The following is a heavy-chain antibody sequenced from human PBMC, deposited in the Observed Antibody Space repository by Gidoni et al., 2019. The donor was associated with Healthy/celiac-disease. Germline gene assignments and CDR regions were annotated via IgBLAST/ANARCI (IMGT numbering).Heavy chain of an antibody. CDR3: TTDLGSWYYFDY. Sequence: SGFTFSNAWMSWVRQAPGKGLEWVGRIKSKTDGGTTDYAAPVKGRFTISRDDSKNTLYLQMNSLKTEDTAVYYCTTDLGSWYYFDYWGQGTLVTVSS. V-gene: IGHV3-15*01. D-gene: IGHD6-13*01. J-gene: IGHJ4*02. CDR1: GFTFSNAW. CDR2: IKSKTDGGTT.